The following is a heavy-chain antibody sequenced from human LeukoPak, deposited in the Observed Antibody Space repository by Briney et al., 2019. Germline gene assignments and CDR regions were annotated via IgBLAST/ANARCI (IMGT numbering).Heavy chain of an antibody. D-gene: IGHD3-22*01. CDR1: GFTFSSFA. CDR2: ISGSGGAT. Sequence: GGSLRLSCAASGFTFSSFAMSWVRQAPGKGLEWVSAISGSGGATYYADSVKGRFTISRDNSKNTLYLQMNSLRAEDTAVYYCAKVSRGIVADMDVWGKGTTVTVSS. CDR3: AKVSRGIVADMDV. V-gene: IGHV3-23*01. J-gene: IGHJ6*03.